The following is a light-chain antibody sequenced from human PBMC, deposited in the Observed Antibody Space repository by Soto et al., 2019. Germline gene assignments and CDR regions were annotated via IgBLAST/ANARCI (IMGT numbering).Light chain of an antibody. V-gene: IGLV1-40*01. CDR1: SSNIGAGFD. J-gene: IGLJ2*01. CDR2: GNT. CDR3: QSYDKSLSGVV. Sequence: QAVVTQPPSVSGAPGQTVTISCTGSSSNIGAGFDVHWYQHVPGTAPKLLIYGNTDRPSGVPDRFSGSRSGTSAFLAISGLQAEDEADYYCQSYDKSLSGVVFGGGTKLTVL.